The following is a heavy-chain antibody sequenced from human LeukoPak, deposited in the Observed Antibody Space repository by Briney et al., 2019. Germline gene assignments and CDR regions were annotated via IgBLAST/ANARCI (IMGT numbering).Heavy chain of an antibody. CDR3: AKRGRYGDYVENAFDI. V-gene: IGHV3-23*01. CDR1: GFTFSSYA. D-gene: IGHD4-17*01. J-gene: IGHJ3*02. Sequence: PGGSLRLSCAASGFTFSSYAMSWVRQAPGKGLEWVSAISGSGGSTYYADSVKGRFTISRDTSKNTLYLQMNSLRAEDTAVYYCAKRGRYGDYVENAFDIWGQGTMVTVSS. CDR2: ISGSGGST.